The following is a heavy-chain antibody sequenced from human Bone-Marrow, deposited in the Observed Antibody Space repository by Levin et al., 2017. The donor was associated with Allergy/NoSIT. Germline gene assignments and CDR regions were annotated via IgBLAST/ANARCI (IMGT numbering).Heavy chain of an antibody. D-gene: IGHD6-19*01. CDR2: INTDTGAT. J-gene: IGHJ4*02. CDR1: GYTFTDYY. V-gene: IGHV1-2*02. CDR3: ARGLVAATFED. Sequence: ASVKVSCKGSGYTFTDYYIHWVRQAPGQGLEWMAWINTDTGATRFAEKFQARVTMTRDTSISTAYMELSSLSSDDTAIYFCARGLVAATFEDWGQGTLVTVSS.